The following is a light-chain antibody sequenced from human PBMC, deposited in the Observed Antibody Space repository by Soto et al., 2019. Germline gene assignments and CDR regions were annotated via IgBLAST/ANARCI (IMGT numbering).Light chain of an antibody. Sequence: EIVMTQSPATLSVSPGERATLSCRASQSVSSNLAWYQQKPGQAPRLLIYGASSRATGIPDRFSGSGSGTDFTLTISRLEPEDFAVYHCQQYVSIPLTFGGGTKVDIK. CDR3: QQYVSIPLT. V-gene: IGKV3-20*01. CDR2: GAS. CDR1: QSVSSN. J-gene: IGKJ4*01.